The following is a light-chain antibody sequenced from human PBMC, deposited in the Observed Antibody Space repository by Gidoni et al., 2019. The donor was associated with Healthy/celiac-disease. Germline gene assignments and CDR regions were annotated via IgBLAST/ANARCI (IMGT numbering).Light chain of an antibody. J-gene: IGLJ2*01. CDR2: GKN. V-gene: IGLV3-19*01. CDR1: SLRSYY. CDR3: NSRDSSGSVV. Sequence: SSELTQDPAVSVALGQTVRITCQRDSLRSYYASWYQQKPGQAPVLVIYGKNNRPSGIPDRXSGSSSGXXXSLXXTGAQAEDEADYYCNSRDSSGSVVFGGGTKLTVL.